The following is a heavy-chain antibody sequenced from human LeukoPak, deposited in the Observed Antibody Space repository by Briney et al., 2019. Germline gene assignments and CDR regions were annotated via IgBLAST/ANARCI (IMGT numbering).Heavy chain of an antibody. V-gene: IGHV3-7*01. J-gene: IGHJ4*02. CDR3: AREGYYGSGSYWRVQGPPSFDY. D-gene: IGHD3-10*01. CDR2: IKQDGSEK. Sequence: GGSLRLSCAASGFTFSSYWMSWVRQAPGKGLEWVANIKQDGSEKYYVDSVKGRFTISRDNAKNSLYLQMNSLRAEDTAVYYCAREGYYGSGSYWRVQGPPSFDYWGQGTLVTVSS. CDR1: GFTFSSYW.